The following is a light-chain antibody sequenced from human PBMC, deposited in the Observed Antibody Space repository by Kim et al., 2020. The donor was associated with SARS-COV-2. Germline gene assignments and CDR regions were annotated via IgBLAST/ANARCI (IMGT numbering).Light chain of an antibody. Sequence: QSVLTQPPSASGTPGQRITISCSGSSSNIGSNYVYWYQHLPGAAPKLLIYENHERPSGVPDRFSGSKSGTSASLAISGLRSEDEGDYYCAAWDDSLSGPWVFGGGTKVTVL. CDR1: SSNIGSNY. CDR3: AAWDDSLSGPWV. CDR2: ENH. V-gene: IGLV1-47*01. J-gene: IGLJ3*02.